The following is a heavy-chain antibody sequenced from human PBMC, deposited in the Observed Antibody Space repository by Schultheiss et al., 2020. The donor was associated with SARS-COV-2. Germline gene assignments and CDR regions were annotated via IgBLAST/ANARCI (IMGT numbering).Heavy chain of an antibody. Sequence: ASVKVSCKASGYTFTSYDINWVRQAPGQGLEWMGWISAYNGNTNYAQKFQGWVTMTRDTSISTAYMELSRLKSDDTAVYYCARGENYGDYFGMDVWGQGTTVTVSS. J-gene: IGHJ6*02. D-gene: IGHD4-17*01. CDR1: GYTFTSYD. V-gene: IGHV1-2*04. CDR3: ARGENYGDYFGMDV. CDR2: ISAYNGNT.